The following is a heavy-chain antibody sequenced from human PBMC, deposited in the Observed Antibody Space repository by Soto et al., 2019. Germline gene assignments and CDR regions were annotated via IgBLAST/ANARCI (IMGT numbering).Heavy chain of an antibody. D-gene: IGHD2-15*01. CDR3: ARASRGGYCSGGSCSTYYYYGMDV. CDR1: GFTFSSYG. J-gene: IGHJ6*02. Sequence: QVQLVESGGGVVQPGRSLRLSCAASGFTFSSYGMHWVRQAPGKGLEWVAVIWYDGSNKYYADSVKGRFTISRDNSKNTLYLQMNSLRAEDTAVYYCARASRGGYCSGGSCSTYYYYGMDVCGQGTTVTVSS. CDR2: IWYDGSNK. V-gene: IGHV3-33*01.